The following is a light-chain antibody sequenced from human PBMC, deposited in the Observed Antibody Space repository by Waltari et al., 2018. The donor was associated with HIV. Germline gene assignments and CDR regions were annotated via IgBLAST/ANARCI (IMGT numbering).Light chain of an antibody. CDR2: SND. Sequence: QSVLTQPPSASGTPGQRVTIPCSGSSSNIGSAAVNWYQQFPGTAPKVLIYSNDQRPSGVPDRFSGSKSGTSASLAINGLQSEDEADYYCVVWDARLNGLVFGGGTKLTVL. V-gene: IGLV1-44*01. J-gene: IGLJ2*01. CDR3: VVWDARLNGLV. CDR1: SSNIGSAA.